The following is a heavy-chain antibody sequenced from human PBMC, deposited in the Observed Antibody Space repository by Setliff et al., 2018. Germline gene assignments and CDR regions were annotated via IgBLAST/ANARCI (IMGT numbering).Heavy chain of an antibody. Sequence: SETLSLTCTVSGGSISSGSYYWSWIRQPAGKGLEWIGHIYTSGSTNYNPSLKSRVTISVDTSKKQFSLKLSSVTAADTAVYYCARSGMPRLLYVGYWGLGTLVTVSS. CDR3: ARSGMPRLLYVGY. D-gene: IGHD2-21*01. V-gene: IGHV4-61*09. CDR1: GGSISSGSYY. J-gene: IGHJ4*02. CDR2: IYTSGST.